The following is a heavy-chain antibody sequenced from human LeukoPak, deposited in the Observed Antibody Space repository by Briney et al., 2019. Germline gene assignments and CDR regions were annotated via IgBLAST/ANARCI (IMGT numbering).Heavy chain of an antibody. V-gene: IGHV4-59*01. CDR1: GGSISGYY. CDR3: ARGEGGGNWREGNYYYYYYMDV. CDR2: MSYSGST. Sequence: SETLSLTCTVSGGSISGYYWSWIRQPPGKGLEWIGYMSYSGSTNYNPSLKSRVTISVDTSKNQFSLKMSSVTTADTAVYYCARGEGGGNWREGNYYYYYYMDVWGKGTTVTVSS. J-gene: IGHJ6*03. D-gene: IGHD2-21*01.